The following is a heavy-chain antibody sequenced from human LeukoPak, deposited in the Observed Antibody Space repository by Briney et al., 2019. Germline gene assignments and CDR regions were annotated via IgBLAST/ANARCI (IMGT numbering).Heavy chain of an antibody. CDR1: GGSINSDSYQ. J-gene: IGHJ5*02. CDR2: SYTSGST. V-gene: IGHV4-61*02. D-gene: IGHD1-26*01. Sequence: SETLSLTCTVSGGSINSDSYQWSWIRQPAGKGMEWIGRSYTSGSTNYNPSLKNRATISVDTSKNQFSLKLTSVTAADTAAYYCARGRGGTYYWYDPWGQGTLVTVSS. CDR3: ARGRGGTYYWYDP.